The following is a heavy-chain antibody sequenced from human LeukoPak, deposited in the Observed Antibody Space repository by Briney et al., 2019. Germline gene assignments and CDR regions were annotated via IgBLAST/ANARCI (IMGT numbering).Heavy chain of an antibody. V-gene: IGHV5-51*01. Sequence: EESLKISCKGSGYTFASYLIGWVRQIPGKGLEWMGIIYPGDSDTRYSPSFQGQVTISADKSISTAYLQWSSLKASDTAMYYCVRTTSTWYGDYWGQGALVTVSS. CDR3: VRTTSTWYGDY. J-gene: IGHJ4*02. CDR2: IYPGDSDT. CDR1: GYTFASYL. D-gene: IGHD6-13*01.